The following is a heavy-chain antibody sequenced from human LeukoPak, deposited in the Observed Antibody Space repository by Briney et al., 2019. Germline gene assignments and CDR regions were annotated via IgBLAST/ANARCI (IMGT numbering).Heavy chain of an antibody. J-gene: IGHJ4*02. V-gene: IGHV4-59*01. Sequence: PSETLSLTCTVSGGSISSYYWSWIRQSPGKGLEWIGYIYYSGSTSYSPSLKSRVTISVDTSKNQFSLKLSSVTAADTAVYFCARGPLWLGELLYYFDYWGQGTLVTVSS. CDR3: ARGPLWLGELLYYFDY. CDR2: IYYSGST. CDR1: GGSISSYY. D-gene: IGHD3-10*01.